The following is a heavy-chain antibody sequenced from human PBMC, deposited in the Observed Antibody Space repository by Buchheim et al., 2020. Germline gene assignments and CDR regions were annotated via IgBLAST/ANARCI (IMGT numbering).Heavy chain of an antibody. D-gene: IGHD3-10*01. CDR3: ARSAKRLWFGDQTGPWFDP. CDR2: IYHSGST. J-gene: IGHJ5*02. CDR1: GGSISSGGYS. Sequence: QLQLQESGSGLVKPSQTLSLTCAVSGGSISSGGYSWSWVRQPPGKGLEWIGYIYHSGSTYYNPSLKSRVTISVDRSKNQFSLKLSSVTAADTAVYYCARSAKRLWFGDQTGPWFDPWGQGTL. V-gene: IGHV4-30-2*01.